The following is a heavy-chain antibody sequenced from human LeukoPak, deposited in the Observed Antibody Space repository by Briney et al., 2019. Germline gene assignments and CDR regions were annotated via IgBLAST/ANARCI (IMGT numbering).Heavy chain of an antibody. CDR1: GYTFTGYY. D-gene: IGHD5-24*01. CDR2: INPNSGGT. CDR3: ARFEGRDGYNYVVY. J-gene: IGHJ4*02. Sequence: ASVKVSCKASGYTFTGYYMHWVRQAPGQGLEWMGRINPNSGGTNYAQKFQGRVTMTRDTSISTAYMEPSRLRSDDTAVYYCARFEGRDGYNYVVYWGQETLVTVSS. V-gene: IGHV1-2*06.